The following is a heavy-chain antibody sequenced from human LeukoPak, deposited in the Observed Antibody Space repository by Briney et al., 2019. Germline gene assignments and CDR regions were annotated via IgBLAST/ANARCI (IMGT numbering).Heavy chain of an antibody. CDR1: GFTFSSYS. J-gene: IGHJ4*02. Sequence: GGSLRLSCAASGFTFSSYSMNWVRQAPGKGLEWVSYITSSSSNIYYADSVKGRFTISRDNAKNSLYLQMNSLRAEDTAVYYCAGLRYYFDYWGQGTLVTVSS. CDR3: AGLRYYFDY. V-gene: IGHV3-48*04. CDR2: ITSSSSNI.